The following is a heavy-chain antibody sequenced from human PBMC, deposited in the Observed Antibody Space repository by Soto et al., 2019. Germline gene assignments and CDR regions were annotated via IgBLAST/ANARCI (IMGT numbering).Heavy chain of an antibody. CDR2: LYWGDDK. V-gene: IGHV2-5*02. Sequence: QITLKESGPTLVKPTQTLTLTCTFSGFSLNTRGVGVGWIRQPPGKALEWLALLYWGDDKRYSPSLKSRLTITKDPPKNQVVLTMTSMDPVDTATYYCAHVGLTVPYFDYWGQGTLVTVSS. CDR1: GFSLNTRGVG. D-gene: IGHD4-17*01. J-gene: IGHJ4*02. CDR3: AHVGLTVPYFDY.